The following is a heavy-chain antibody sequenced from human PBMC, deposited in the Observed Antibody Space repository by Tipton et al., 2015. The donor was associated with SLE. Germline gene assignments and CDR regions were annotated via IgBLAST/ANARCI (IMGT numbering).Heavy chain of an antibody. CDR2: IYTNENT. D-gene: IGHD3-22*01. CDR3: ARERRYYDSSGYYDY. CDR1: GGSISSYY. V-gene: IGHV4-4*07. J-gene: IGHJ4*02. Sequence: TLSLTCTVSGGSISSYYWSWIRQPAGGGLEWIGRIYTNENTNYNPSLKSRVTMSVDTSKNHFSLKLISVTAADTAVYYCARERRYYDSSGYYDYWGQGTLVTVSS.